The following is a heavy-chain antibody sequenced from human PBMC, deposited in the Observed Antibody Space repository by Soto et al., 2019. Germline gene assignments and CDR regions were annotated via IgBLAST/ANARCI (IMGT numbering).Heavy chain of an antibody. V-gene: IGHV1-18*01. D-gene: IGHD2-2*01. J-gene: IGHJ6*02. CDR2: ISAYNGNT. CDR3: ARMMVVPAASYYYYYGMDV. CDR1: GYTFTSYG. Sequence: QVQLVQSGAEVKKPGASVKVSCKASGYTFTSYGISWVRQAPGQGLEWMGWISAYNGNTNYAQKLQGRVTMTTDTTTSTAYMELRSLRSDDTAVYYCARMMVVPAASYYYYYGMDVWGQGTTVTVSS.